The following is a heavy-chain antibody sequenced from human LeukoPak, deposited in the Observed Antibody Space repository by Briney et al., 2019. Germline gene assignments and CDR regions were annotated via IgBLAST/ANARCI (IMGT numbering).Heavy chain of an antibody. Sequence: GGSLRLSCAASGFSFSDAWMNWVRQAPGKGLEWVGHIRSKADGGTPDYIAPVKGRFTISRDDSKDTLYLQMNSLRAEDTAVYYCARSRGGGITIFGAPRPAFDAWGQGTLVTVSS. CDR1: GFSFSDAW. CDR2: IRSKADGGTP. V-gene: IGHV3-15*07. D-gene: IGHD3-3*01. CDR3: ARSRGGGITIFGAPRPAFDA. J-gene: IGHJ5*02.